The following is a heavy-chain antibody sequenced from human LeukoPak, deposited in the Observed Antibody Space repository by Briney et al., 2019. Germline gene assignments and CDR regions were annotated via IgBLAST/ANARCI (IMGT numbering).Heavy chain of an antibody. D-gene: IGHD3-10*01. CDR3: ARDDYRGVTNFDP. CDR2: ISYTGST. V-gene: IGHV4-59*01. Sequence: SETLSLTCTVSGGSISPYFWSWMRQTPGKGLEWIGYISYTGSTNYNPALKSRVAISVDTSKNQFSLQLTSVTAADTAVYYCARDDYRGVTNFDPWGQGTLVTVSS. CDR1: GGSISPYF. J-gene: IGHJ5*02.